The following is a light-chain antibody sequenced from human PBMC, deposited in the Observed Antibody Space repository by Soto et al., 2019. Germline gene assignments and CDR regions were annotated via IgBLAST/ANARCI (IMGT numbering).Light chain of an antibody. CDR2: ASS. CDR3: QLYGISPH. CDR1: QSGGSNF. Sequence: EIMLTQSPGTLSLSPGERATLSCKTSQSGGSNFLACYQHKPGQAPRLLIYASSNRATGIPDRFSGSASGTDFTLTIYRLEPEDFAVYYCQLYGISPHFGQGTRLEIK. V-gene: IGKV3-20*01. J-gene: IGKJ5*01.